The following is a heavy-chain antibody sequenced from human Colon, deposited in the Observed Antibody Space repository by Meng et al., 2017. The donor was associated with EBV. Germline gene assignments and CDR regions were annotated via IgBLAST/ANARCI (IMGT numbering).Heavy chain of an antibody. CDR1: GWSLSGYY. D-gene: IGHD2-2*03. J-gene: IGHJ4*02. CDR2: INHSGSA. CDR3: ARTFGYCSNNNCPRTLGY. V-gene: IGHV4-34*01. Sequence: QVQLKQVGSVPFKPSETLSLNCGVSGWSLSGYYWSWIRHFPGRTLEFSGDINHSGSANYNPSLRSRVAISVDTSKNQIFLNLHSVTAADTAVYHCARTFGYCSNNNCPRTLGYWGQGTLVTVSS.